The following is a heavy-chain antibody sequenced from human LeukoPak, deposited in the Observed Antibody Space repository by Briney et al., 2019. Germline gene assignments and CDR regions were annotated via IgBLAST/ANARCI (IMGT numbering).Heavy chain of an antibody. CDR1: GGSISSTNW. J-gene: IGHJ3*02. Sequence: PSETLSLTCTVSGGSISSTNWWSWVRQPPGKGLEWIGEIYHSGSTNYNPSLKSRVTMSVDTSKNQFSLKLSSVTAADTAVYYCARGYITIFGVVPDAFDIWGQGTMVTVSS. CDR2: IYHSGST. CDR3: ARGYITIFGVVPDAFDI. V-gene: IGHV4-4*02. D-gene: IGHD3-3*01.